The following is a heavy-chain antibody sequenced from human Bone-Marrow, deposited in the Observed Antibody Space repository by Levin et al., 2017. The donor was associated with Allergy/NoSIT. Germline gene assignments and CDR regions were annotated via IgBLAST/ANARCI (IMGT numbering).Heavy chain of an antibody. CDR3: ASGGGWNNHCYALDY. J-gene: IGHJ4*02. V-gene: IGHV3-30*04. CDR1: GLTFRSYA. D-gene: IGHD1/OR15-1a*01. CDR2: ISYDGSDK. Sequence: GESLKISCVVSGLTFRSYAMHWVRQTPGKGLEWVAVISYDGSDKDYADSVKGRFTFSRDNSKNTPDLQMNSLRAEDTAVYYCASGGGWNNHCYALDYWGQGTLITVSS.